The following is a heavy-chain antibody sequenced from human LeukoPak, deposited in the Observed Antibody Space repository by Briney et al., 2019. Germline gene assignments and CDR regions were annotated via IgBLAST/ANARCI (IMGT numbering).Heavy chain of an antibody. CDR2: INAGNGNT. J-gene: IGHJ4*02. CDR1: GYTFTSYA. CDR3: ARVDDPGGYFDY. Sequence: ASVKVSCKASGYTFTSYAMHWVRQAPGQRLEWMGWINAGNGNTKYSQKFQGRVTTTRDTSASTAYMELSSLRSEDTAVYYCARVDDPGGYFDYWGQGTLVTVSS. V-gene: IGHV1-3*01. D-gene: IGHD1-1*01.